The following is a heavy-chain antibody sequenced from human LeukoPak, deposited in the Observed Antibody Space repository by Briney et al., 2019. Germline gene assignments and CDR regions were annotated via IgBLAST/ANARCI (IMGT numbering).Heavy chain of an antibody. J-gene: IGHJ3*02. Sequence: SQTLSLTCTVSGGSISSGSYYWSWIRQPAGKGLEWIGRIYTSGSTNYNPSLKSRVTISVDTSKNQFSLKLSSVTAADTAVYYCARLHTIFGGAFDIWGQGTMVTVSS. D-gene: IGHD3-3*01. V-gene: IGHV4-61*02. CDR3: ARLHTIFGGAFDI. CDR1: GGSISSGSYY. CDR2: IYTSGST.